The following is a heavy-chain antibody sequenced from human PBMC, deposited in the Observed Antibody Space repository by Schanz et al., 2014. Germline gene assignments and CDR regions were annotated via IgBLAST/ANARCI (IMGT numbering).Heavy chain of an antibody. D-gene: IGHD1-1*01. J-gene: IGHJ2*01. CDR2: VFPNGIT. CDR1: GGSIRSGTYY. V-gene: IGHV4-61*02. CDR3: ARDTTWRLDL. Sequence: QVQLQESGPGLVKPSQTLSLTCTVSGGSIRSGTYYWSWIRQPAGKALEWVGRVFPNGITNYNPSRKRRVPISLDTSKTQFSLALTSLTAADTAVYYCARDTTWRLDLWGRGTLVTVSS.